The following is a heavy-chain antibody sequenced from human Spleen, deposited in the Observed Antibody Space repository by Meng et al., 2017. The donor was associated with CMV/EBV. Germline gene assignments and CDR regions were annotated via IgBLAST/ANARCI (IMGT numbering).Heavy chain of an antibody. Sequence: GESLKISCAASGFTFSSNWMHWVRQAPGKGLEWVAVISYDGSNKYYADSVKGRFTISRDNSKNTLYLQMNSLRGEDTAVYYCARGEMEGADTNFDYWGQGTLVTVSS. CDR2: ISYDGSNK. V-gene: IGHV3-30-3*01. D-gene: IGHD2-8*01. CDR1: GFTFSSNW. CDR3: ARGEMEGADTNFDY. J-gene: IGHJ4*02.